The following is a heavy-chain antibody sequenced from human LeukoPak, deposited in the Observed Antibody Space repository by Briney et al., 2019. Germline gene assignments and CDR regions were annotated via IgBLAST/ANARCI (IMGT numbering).Heavy chain of an antibody. CDR2: ISSSGSTI. CDR3: ARSHGVVVAATPY. Sequence: PGRSLRLSCAAAGFTFSDYYMSWVRQAPGKWQEWGSYISSSGSTIYYADSVKGRFTISRDNAKNSLYLQMNSLRAEDTAVYYCARSHGVVVAATPYWGQGTLVTVSS. V-gene: IGHV3-11*01. J-gene: IGHJ4*02. CDR1: GFTFSDYY. D-gene: IGHD2-15*01.